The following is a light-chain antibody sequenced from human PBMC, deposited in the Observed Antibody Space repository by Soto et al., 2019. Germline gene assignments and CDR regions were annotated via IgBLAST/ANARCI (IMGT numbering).Light chain of an antibody. J-gene: IGLJ2*01. CDR2: GNS. V-gene: IGLV1-40*01. CDR3: QSYDSSLSRV. Sequence: QSVLTQPPSVSGAPGQRVTISCTGSSSNIGAGYDVHWYQQLPGTAPKLLIYGNSNRPSGVPDRFSGSKSGTSASLAITGLQAEDEADHFRQSYDSSLSRVFGGGTKLTVL. CDR1: SSNIGAGYD.